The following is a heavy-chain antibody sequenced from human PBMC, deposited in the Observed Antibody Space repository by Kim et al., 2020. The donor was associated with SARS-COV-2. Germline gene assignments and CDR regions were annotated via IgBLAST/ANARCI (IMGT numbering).Heavy chain of an antibody. J-gene: IGHJ4*02. Sequence: GGSLRLSCSASGFIFSDYAMHWVRQAPGKGLEFVSAISSNGGVTHYADSVKGRFTISRDNSQSTLYLQLNSLSTADTAVYHCVKKMATGATPYGYWGQGTLVTVSS. V-gene: IGHV3-64D*09. D-gene: IGHD1-1*01. CDR3: VKKMATGATPYGY. CDR1: GFIFSDYA. CDR2: ISSNGGVT.